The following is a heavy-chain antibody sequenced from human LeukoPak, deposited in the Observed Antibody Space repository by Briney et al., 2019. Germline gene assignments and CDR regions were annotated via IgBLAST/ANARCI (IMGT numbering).Heavy chain of an antibody. D-gene: IGHD3-3*01. J-gene: IGHJ5*02. CDR3: AREAYYDFWSGRNWFDP. Sequence: SETLSLTCTVSGGSISSYYWSWIRQPPGKGLEWIGYIYSSGSTNYNPSLKSRVTISVDTSKNQFSLKLSSVTAADTAVYYCAREAYYDFWSGRNWFDPWGQGTLVTVSS. CDR2: IYSSGST. CDR1: GGSISSYY. V-gene: IGHV4-59*01.